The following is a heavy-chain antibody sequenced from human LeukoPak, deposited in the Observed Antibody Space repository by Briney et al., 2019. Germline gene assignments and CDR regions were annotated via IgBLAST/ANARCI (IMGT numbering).Heavy chain of an antibody. CDR2: IYYSGST. D-gene: IGHD3-22*01. CDR1: GGSISSYY. Sequence: PSETLSLTCTVSGGSISSYYWSWIRQPPGKGLEWIGYIYYSGSTNYNPSLKSRLTISVDTSKNQFSLKLSSVTAADTAVYYCASQYYYDSSGQPYDAFDIWGQGTMVTVSS. CDR3: ASQYYYDSSGQPYDAFDI. J-gene: IGHJ3*02. V-gene: IGHV4-59*01.